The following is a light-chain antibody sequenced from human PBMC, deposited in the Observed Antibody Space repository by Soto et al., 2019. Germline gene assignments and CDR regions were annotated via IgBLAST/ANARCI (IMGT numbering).Light chain of an antibody. Sequence: EIVLTQSPGTLSLSPGERATLSCRASENVSNNYLAWYQQKPGQAPRLLIYGASSRATGIPDRFSGSGSGTDFTLTISRLEPEDFAVYYCQHYGSSPRPFGPGTKVDI. CDR2: GAS. V-gene: IGKV3-20*01. CDR3: QHYGSSPRP. CDR1: ENVSNNY. J-gene: IGKJ3*01.